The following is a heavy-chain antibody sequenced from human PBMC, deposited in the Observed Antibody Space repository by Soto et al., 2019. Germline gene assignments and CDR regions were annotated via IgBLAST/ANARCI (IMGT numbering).Heavy chain of an antibody. CDR1: GFTFSNYA. V-gene: IGHV3-64*01. CDR2: ISSNGHST. Sequence: EVQLVESGGGLVQPGGSLRLSCAASGFTFSNYAMHWVRQAPGKGLEYVSTISSNGHSTDYANSVKGRFTISRDNSMNTLYLQMGSLRAEDMAVYYCARGSNGYPFDYWGQGTLVTVSS. CDR3: ARGSNGYPFDY. J-gene: IGHJ4*02. D-gene: IGHD5-12*01.